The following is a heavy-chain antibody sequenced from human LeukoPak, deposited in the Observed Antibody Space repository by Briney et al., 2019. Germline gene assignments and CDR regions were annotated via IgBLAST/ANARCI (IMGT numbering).Heavy chain of an antibody. Sequence: ASVKVSCKASGYTFTSYYMHWVRQAPGQGLEWIGTINTTGGSTRNAQKFQGRVTMTRDRSTSTVYMELGSLRSEDTAVYYCSNPPAAYYDILCLNYWGQGTLVTVSS. J-gene: IGHJ4*02. CDR2: INTTGGST. CDR1: GYTFTSYY. CDR3: SNPPAAYYDILCLNY. D-gene: IGHD3-9*01. V-gene: IGHV1-46*01.